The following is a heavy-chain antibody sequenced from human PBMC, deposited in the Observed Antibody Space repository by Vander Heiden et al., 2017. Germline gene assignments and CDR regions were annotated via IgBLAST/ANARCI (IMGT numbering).Heavy chain of an antibody. CDR3: AREGGYYYDSSGYPPFDY. D-gene: IGHD3-22*01. CDR1: GFPFSCYG. CDR2: IWYDGSNK. Sequence: QVQLVESGGGVVQPGMSLRLSCAAPGFPFSCYGVHWVRQAPGKGLEWGAVIWYDGSNKYYADSVKGRFTISRDNSKNTLYLQMNSLRAEDTAVYYCAREGGYYYDSSGYPPFDYWGQGTLVTVSS. J-gene: IGHJ4*02. V-gene: IGHV3-33*01.